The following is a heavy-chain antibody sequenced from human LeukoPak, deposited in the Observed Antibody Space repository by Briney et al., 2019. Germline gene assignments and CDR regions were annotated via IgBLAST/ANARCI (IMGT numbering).Heavy chain of an antibody. J-gene: IGHJ4*02. CDR2: ISGSGGST. CDR1: ACSVSRYA. D-gene: IGHD3-16*02. CDR3: AKGAVWGSYRPYYFDY. V-gene: IGHV3-23*01. Sequence: AESLRLSFAASACSVSRYAMSWVRQAPGKGLEWVSAISGSGGSTYYADSVKGRFTISRDNSKNTLYLQMNSLRAEGTAVYYCAKGAVWGSYRPYYFDYWGQGTLVTVSS.